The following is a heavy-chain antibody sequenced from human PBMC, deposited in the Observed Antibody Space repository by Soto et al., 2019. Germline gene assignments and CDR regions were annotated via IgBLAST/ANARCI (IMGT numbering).Heavy chain of an antibody. Sequence: SETLSLTCAVYGGSFSGYYWSWIRQPPGKGLEWIGEINHSGSTNYNPSLKSRVTISVDTSKNQFSLKLSSVTAADTAVYYCARAPFDYGDYVSRRYFDCWGQGTLVTV. CDR2: INHSGST. V-gene: IGHV4-34*01. D-gene: IGHD4-17*01. CDR1: GGSFSGYY. J-gene: IGHJ4*02. CDR3: ARAPFDYGDYVSRRYFDC.